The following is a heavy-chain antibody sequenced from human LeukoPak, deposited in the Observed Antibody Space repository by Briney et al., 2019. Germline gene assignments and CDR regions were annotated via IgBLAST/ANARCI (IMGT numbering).Heavy chain of an antibody. CDR3: ARVLAGSGNYDY. CDR2: IYHTGTT. CDR1: GYSISSGYY. V-gene: IGHV4-38-2*01. D-gene: IGHD3-10*01. J-gene: IGHJ4*02. Sequence: SETLSLTCAVSGYSISSGYYSGWIRQPPGKGLEWIGSIYHTGTTHYNASLRTRVTISVDTSKNQFSLKLTSVTAADTAVYYCARVLAGSGNYDYWGQGTLVTVSS.